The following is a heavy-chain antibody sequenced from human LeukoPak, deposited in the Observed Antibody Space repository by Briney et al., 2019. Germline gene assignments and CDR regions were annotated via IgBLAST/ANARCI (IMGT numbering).Heavy chain of an antibody. D-gene: IGHD3-22*01. CDR3: ANTYYYDSSGLP. CDR2: ISGSGDKT. CDR1: AFSFSNYA. J-gene: IGHJ5*02. V-gene: IGHV3-23*01. Sequence: GGSLRLSFVASAFSFSNYAMSWVRQAPGMGLEWVSSISGSGDKTYYADSVKGRFTISRDNSKNSIYLQMNSLRAEDTAVYYCANTYYYDSSGLPWGQGTLVTVSS.